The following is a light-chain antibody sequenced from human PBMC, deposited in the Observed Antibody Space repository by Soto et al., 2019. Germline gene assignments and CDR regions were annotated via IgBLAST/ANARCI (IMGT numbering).Light chain of an antibody. J-gene: IGKJ1*01. Sequence: DIQMTQSPSSLSASVGDRVTITCRASQNIRTFLNWYQQKPGKAPKVLIYAASSLQTGVPSRFSGSGSGTDFTLTISSLQPEDFATYYCQQSYGTPWTFGHGTKVEIK. CDR1: QNIRTF. CDR3: QQSYGTPWT. V-gene: IGKV1-39*01. CDR2: AAS.